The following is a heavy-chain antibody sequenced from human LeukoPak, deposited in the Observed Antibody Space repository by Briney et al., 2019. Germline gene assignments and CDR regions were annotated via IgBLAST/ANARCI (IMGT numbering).Heavy chain of an antibody. CDR2: INQDGSVT. CDR3: ARDDGWGRFDY. V-gene: IGHV3-7*01. CDR1: GFIFSGHW. Sequence: QAGGSLRLSCADSGFIFSGHWVTWVRQAPGKGLEWVANINQDGSVTWYVDSVKGRFTLSRDNAKNSVYLQMNSLRADDTAVYFCARDDGWGRFDYWGQGTLLTVSS. D-gene: IGHD1-26*01. J-gene: IGHJ4*02.